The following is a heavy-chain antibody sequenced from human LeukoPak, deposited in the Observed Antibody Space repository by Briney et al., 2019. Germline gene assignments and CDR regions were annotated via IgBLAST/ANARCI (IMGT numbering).Heavy chain of an antibody. V-gene: IGHV3-23*01. CDR3: AKARDSLGELSFH. CDR1: GFTFSSYA. J-gene: IGHJ4*02. D-gene: IGHD3-16*02. CDR2: ISHDGGTP. Sequence: PGGSLRLSCAASGFTFSSYAMSWVCQAPGKGLEWVSAISHDGGTPYYADSVKGRFTISRDSSKNTVYLQMNSLRAEDTAVYYCAKARDSLGELSFHGGQGTLVTVSS.